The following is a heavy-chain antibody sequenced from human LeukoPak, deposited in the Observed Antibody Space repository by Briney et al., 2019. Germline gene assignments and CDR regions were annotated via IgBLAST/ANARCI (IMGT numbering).Heavy chain of an antibody. V-gene: IGHV4-34*01. CDR2: INHSGST. CDR3: ARLYGSGSYYNY. J-gene: IGHJ4*02. CDR1: GGSFSGYY. Sequence: PSETLSLTCTVYGGSFSGYYWSWIRQPPGKGLEWIGEINHSGSTNYNLSLKSRVTISIDTSKNQFSLKLSSVTAADTAVYYCARLYGSGSYYNYWGQGTLVTVSS. D-gene: IGHD3-10*01.